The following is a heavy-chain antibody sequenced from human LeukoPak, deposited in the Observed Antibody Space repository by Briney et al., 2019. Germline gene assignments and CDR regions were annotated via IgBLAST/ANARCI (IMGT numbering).Heavy chain of an antibody. CDR3: AKHGNSSSYFDY. CDR2: ISGSGGST. J-gene: IGHJ4*02. D-gene: IGHD6-6*01. Sequence: GGSLRLSCAASGFTFSSYAMSWVHQAPGKGLEWVSAISGSGGSTYYADSVKGRFTISRDNSKNTLYLQMNSLRAEDTAVYYCAKHGNSSSYFDYWGQGTLVTVSS. CDR1: GFTFSSYA. V-gene: IGHV3-23*01.